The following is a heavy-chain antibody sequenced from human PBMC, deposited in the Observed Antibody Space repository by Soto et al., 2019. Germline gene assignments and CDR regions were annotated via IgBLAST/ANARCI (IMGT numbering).Heavy chain of an antibody. CDR1: GYTFTGYY. D-gene: IGHD1-26*01. J-gene: IGHJ4*02. CDR2: IIPNCGGA. Sequence: GASVKVSCKASGYTFTGYYMHWVRQAPVQGLEWMGWIIPNCGGANYAQKFQGRVTMTGDKSTSTAYMELSRLRSEDTAVYYCARHLNKWELLGLTFDYWGQGTLVTVSS. V-gene: IGHV1-2*02. CDR3: ARHLNKWELLGLTFDY.